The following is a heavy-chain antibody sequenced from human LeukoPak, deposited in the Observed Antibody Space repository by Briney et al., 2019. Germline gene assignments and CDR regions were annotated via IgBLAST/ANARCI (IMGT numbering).Heavy chain of an antibody. V-gene: IGHV1-46*01. J-gene: IGHJ5*02. CDR2: INPSGGST. Sequence: GASVKVSCKASGYTFTSYYMHWVRQAPGQGLEWMGIINPSGGSTSYAQKFQGRVTTTRDTSTSTVYMELSSLRSEDTAVYYCARPGTMYSSSSWFDPWGQGTLVTVSS. D-gene: IGHD6-6*01. CDR1: GYTFTSYY. CDR3: ARPGTMYSSSSWFDP.